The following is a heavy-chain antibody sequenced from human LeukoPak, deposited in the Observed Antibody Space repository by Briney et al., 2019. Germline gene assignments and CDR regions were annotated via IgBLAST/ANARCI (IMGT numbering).Heavy chain of an antibody. Sequence: SETLSLTCGVYGGSFSAYYWSWIRQAPEKGLEWIGEINHRGSTNYNPSLKSRVTISLDTSENQFSLKLSSVTAADTAVYYCARGRITTFGVVIPLDYWGQGALVTASS. D-gene: IGHD3-3*01. CDR2: INHRGST. CDR3: ARGRITTFGVVIPLDY. J-gene: IGHJ4*02. CDR1: GGSFSAYY. V-gene: IGHV4-34*01.